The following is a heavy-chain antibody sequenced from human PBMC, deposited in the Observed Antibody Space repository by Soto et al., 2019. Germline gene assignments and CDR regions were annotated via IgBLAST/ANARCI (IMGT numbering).Heavy chain of an antibody. Sequence: QVQLQESGPGLVKPSQTLSLTCTSSVGSFSRGNYYWSGIGQPPGKGLEWIGYIYYSGSTYYNSSLESRVTISVDTSKNQFSLKLSSVTAADTAVYYCAREGDYGGNFRFYAFDIWGQGTMVTVSS. D-gene: IGHD4-17*01. CDR2: IYYSGST. V-gene: IGHV4-30-4*01. J-gene: IGHJ3*02. CDR1: VGSFSRGNYY. CDR3: AREGDYGGNFRFYAFDI.